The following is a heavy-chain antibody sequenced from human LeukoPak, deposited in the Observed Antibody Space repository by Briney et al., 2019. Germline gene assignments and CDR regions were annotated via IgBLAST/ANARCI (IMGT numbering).Heavy chain of an antibody. CDR1: GRTFSSYA. Sequence: SGTVSCNASGRTFSSYAISWVRHPPGQGLEWMGGIIPIFGTAMYAQNWQGRVTITAGESTRTAYMELSSLRSEDTAVYYCARDGYCSSTSCTRHWFDPWGQGTLVTVSS. D-gene: IGHD2-2*03. CDR2: IIPIFGTA. CDR3: ARDGYCSSTSCTRHWFDP. V-gene: IGHV1-69*13. J-gene: IGHJ5*02.